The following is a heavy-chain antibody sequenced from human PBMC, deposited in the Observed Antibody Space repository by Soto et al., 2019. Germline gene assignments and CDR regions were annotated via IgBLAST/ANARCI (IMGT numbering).Heavy chain of an antibody. D-gene: IGHD4-17*01. J-gene: IGHJ6*02. V-gene: IGHV4-59*01. CDR3: ARRTATTIHYYGMDV. CDR2: IYYSGST. CDR1: RGSISSYY. Sequence: SETLSLTCTVSRGSISSYYWTWIRQPPGKGLEWIGYIYYSGSTYYNPSLKSRVTISVDTSKNQFSLRLNSVTAADKAVYYCARRTATTIHYYGMDVWGQGIAFAVSS.